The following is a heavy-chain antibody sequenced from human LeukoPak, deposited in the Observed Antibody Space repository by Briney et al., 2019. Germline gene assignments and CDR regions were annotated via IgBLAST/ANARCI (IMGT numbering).Heavy chain of an antibody. Sequence: PSETLSLTCTVSGGSISSHYWSWIRQPPGKGLEWIGYIYYSGSTNYNPSLKSRVTISVDTSKNQFSLKLSSVTAADTAVYYCAGARYYSERYYYYYMDVWGKGTTVTVSS. CDR2: IYYSGST. J-gene: IGHJ6*03. CDR1: GGSISSHY. D-gene: IGHD2-21*01. V-gene: IGHV4-59*11. CDR3: AGARYYSERYYYYYMDV.